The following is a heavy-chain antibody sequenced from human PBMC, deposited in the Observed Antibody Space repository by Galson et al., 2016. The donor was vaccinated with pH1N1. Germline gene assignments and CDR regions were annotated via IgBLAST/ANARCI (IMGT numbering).Heavy chain of an antibody. CDR1: ANTFSRYY. Sequence: SVKVSCKASANTFSRYYIHWVREAPGQGLQWMGIIYPGDGNVIYAQKFQDRVTMTRDRPTTTVYMEISCLTSDDTAIYYCAQYSSSSGDPAWGQGTLVTVSS. D-gene: IGHD3-22*01. J-gene: IGHJ4*02. V-gene: IGHV1-46*01. CDR3: AQYSSSSGDPA. CDR2: IYPGDGNV.